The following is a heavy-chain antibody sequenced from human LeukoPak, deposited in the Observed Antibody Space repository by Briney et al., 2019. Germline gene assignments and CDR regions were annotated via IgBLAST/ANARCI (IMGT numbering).Heavy chain of an antibody. J-gene: IGHJ6*04. CDR1: GFTFSRLG. D-gene: IGHD5-12*01. V-gene: IGHV3-30*02. CDR3: ATEGDEFRGYLDV. CDR2: IHNDGTMG. Sequence: PGGSLRLSCATSGFTFSRLGMQWVRQAPGKGLEWVAVIHNDGTMGQYGDSVKGRFIISKDFSRNTLYLQMNSLRDDDTAVYYCATEGDEFRGYLDVWGKGTTVTVSS.